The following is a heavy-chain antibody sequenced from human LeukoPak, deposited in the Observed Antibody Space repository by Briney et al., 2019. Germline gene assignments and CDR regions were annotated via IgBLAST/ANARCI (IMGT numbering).Heavy chain of an antibody. CDR1: GFTFSNFG. D-gene: IGHD3-10*01. V-gene: IGHV3-33*01. CDR3: ARDDSATYYNLAY. Sequence: PGTSLRLSCAASGFTFSNFGFHWVRQAPGKGLEWVAVIFYDGSRKFYADSVKGRFTISRDTSKNTLYLQLKSLRADDTAAYYCARDDSATYYNLAYWGQGTPVTVSS. J-gene: IGHJ4*02. CDR2: IFYDGSRK.